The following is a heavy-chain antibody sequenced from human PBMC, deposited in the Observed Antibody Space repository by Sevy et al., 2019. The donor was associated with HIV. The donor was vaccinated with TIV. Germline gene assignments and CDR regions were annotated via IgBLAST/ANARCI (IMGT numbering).Heavy chain of an antibody. J-gene: IGHJ4*02. CDR3: ARGGDFNDRSAKRDFDY. D-gene: IGHD3-22*01. CDR2: IWNDGSNK. Sequence: GGALRLSCAASGFTFSNYGMHWVRQAPGKGLEWVAVIWNDGSNKYYADSMKGRFTISSDNSKNTQYLQMNSLRVENTAVYSCARGGDFNDRSAKRDFDYWGQGTLVTVSS. V-gene: IGHV3-33*01. CDR1: GFTFSNYG.